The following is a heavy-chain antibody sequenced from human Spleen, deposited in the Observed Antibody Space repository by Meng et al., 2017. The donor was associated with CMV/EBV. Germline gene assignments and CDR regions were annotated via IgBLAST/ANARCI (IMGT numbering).Heavy chain of an antibody. CDR3: AKDIGGGIEADVFDI. V-gene: IGHV3-9*01. CDR2: ISWNSGSI. D-gene: IGHD2-21*01. CDR1: GFTFDDYA. Sequence: GGSLRHSCAASGFTFDDYAMHWVRQAPGKVLEWVSAISWNSGSIGYSDFVKGRFTISRDNAKNSLYLQMNSRRAEDTALYYCAKDIGGGIEADVFDIWGQGTMVTVSS. J-gene: IGHJ3*02.